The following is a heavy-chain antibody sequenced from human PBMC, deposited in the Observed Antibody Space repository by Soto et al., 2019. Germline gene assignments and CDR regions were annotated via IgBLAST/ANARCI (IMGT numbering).Heavy chain of an antibody. CDR1: GYTLTQLA. CDR2: FDPEYGET. V-gene: IGHV1-24*01. D-gene: IGHD3-22*01. CDR3: ATRFRDYYASSGYQYFDY. J-gene: IGHJ4*02. Sequence: ASVQVSCKVSGYTLTQLAIHWVRQAPGKGLEWMGGFDPEYGETIYAQKFQGRVTMTEDTSTDTAYMELSSLRSEDTAVYYCATRFRDYYASSGYQYFDYCGQGTLVTFSS.